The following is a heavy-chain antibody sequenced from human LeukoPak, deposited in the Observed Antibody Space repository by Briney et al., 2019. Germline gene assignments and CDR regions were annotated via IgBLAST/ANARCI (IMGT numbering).Heavy chain of an antibody. V-gene: IGHV6-1*01. Sequence: SHTLSLTCDISGDSVSSNGASWTWIKQSPSIGLEWLGRTYYRSKWYNDYAVSVKSRISINPDTSKNQFSLQMNSVTPEGTAVYYCARETDFGVVTNWGQGTPVTVSS. CDR1: GDSVSSNGAS. CDR3: ARETDFGVVTN. CDR2: TYYRSKWYN. J-gene: IGHJ4*02. D-gene: IGHD3-3*01.